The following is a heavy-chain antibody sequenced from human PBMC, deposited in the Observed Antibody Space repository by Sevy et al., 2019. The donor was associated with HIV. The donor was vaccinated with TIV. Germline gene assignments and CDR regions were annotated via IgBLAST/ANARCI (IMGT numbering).Heavy chain of an antibody. CDR3: ASLPYIVATTLGGYFQL. Sequence: GGSLRLSCTASGFTFSDYYMSWIRQAPGKGLEWVSDISSSRTYANHADSVKGRFTISRDNAKNSLYLQMNSLRAEDTAVYYCASLPYIVATTLGGYFQLWGQCTLVTVSS. CDR2: ISSSRTYA. J-gene: IGHJ1*01. D-gene: IGHD5-12*01. CDR1: GFTFSDYY. V-gene: IGHV3-11*03.